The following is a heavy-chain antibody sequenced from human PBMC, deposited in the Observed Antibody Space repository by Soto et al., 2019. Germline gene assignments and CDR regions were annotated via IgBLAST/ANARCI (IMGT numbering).Heavy chain of an antibody. CDR3: AKEVHYYDSSGYY. D-gene: IGHD3-22*01. Sequence: PGGSLRLSCAASGFTFSSYGMHWVRQAPGKGLEWVAVISYDGSNKYYADSVKGRFTISRDNSKNTLYLQMNSLRAEDTAVYYCAKEVHYYDSSGYYWGQGTLVTVSS. J-gene: IGHJ4*02. CDR2: ISYDGSNK. V-gene: IGHV3-30*18. CDR1: GFTFSSYG.